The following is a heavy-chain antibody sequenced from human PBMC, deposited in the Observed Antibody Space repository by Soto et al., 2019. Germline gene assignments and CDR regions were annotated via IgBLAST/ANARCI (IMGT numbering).Heavy chain of an antibody. J-gene: IGHJ3*02. CDR3: ARVSEDYDAFDI. V-gene: IGHV1-46*01. Sequence: QVQLVQSGAEVKKPGASVKVSCKASGYTFTSYYMHWVRQAPGQGLEWMGIINPSGGSTSYAQKFQGRVTRTRDTSTSTVYMELSSLRSEDTAVYYCARVSEDYDAFDIWGQGTMVTVSS. CDR1: GYTFTSYY. CDR2: INPSGGST. D-gene: IGHD4-17*01.